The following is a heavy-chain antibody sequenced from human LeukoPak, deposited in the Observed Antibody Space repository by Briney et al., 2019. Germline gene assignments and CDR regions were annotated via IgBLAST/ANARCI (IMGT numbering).Heavy chain of an antibody. CDR2: IIPILGIA. D-gene: IGHD1-26*01. CDR3: AKALLGIYFDY. Sequence: SVKVSCKASGGTFSSYAISWVRQAPGQGLEWMGRIIPILGIANYAQKFQGRVTITADKSTSTAYMELNSLRAEDTAVYYCAKALLGIYFDYWGQGTLVTVSS. CDR1: GGTFSSYA. V-gene: IGHV1-69*04. J-gene: IGHJ4*02.